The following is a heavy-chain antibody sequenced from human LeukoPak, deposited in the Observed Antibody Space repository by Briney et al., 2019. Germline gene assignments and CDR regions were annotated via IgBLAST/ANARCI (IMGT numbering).Heavy chain of an antibody. Sequence: PGGSLRLSCAASGFTFSSYGMHWVRQAPGKGLEWVAFIRYDGSNKYYADSVKGRFTISRDNSKNTLYLQMNSLRAEDTAVYYCAKDLSYQVFDYWGQGTLVTVSS. J-gene: IGHJ4*02. CDR1: GFTFSSYG. V-gene: IGHV3-30*02. CDR2: IRYDGSNK. CDR3: AKDLSYQVFDY. D-gene: IGHD1-26*01.